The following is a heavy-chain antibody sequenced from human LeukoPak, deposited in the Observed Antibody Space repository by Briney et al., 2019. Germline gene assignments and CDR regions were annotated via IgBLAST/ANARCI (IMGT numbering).Heavy chain of an antibody. V-gene: IGHV3-11*04. CDR1: GFTFSDYY. CDR2: ISSSGSTI. J-gene: IGHJ4*02. CDR3: AKDLPAAVD. D-gene: IGHD2-2*01. Sequence: GGSLRLSCAASGFTFSDYYTSWIRQAPGKGLEWVSYISSSGSTIYYADSVKGRFTISRDNARNSLYLQMNSLRVEDTAVYYCAKDLPAAVDWGQGTLVTVSS.